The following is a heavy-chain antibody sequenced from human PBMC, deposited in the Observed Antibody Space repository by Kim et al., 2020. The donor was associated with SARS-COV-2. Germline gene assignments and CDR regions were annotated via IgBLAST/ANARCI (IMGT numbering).Heavy chain of an antibody. D-gene: IGHD1-20*01. CDR3: AKEYNCGYHVEGY. Sequence: GGSLRLSCAASGFTFSNYSMSWVRQAPGKGLEWVAHINIVGVRKYYVASVKGRFTFSRDNAKNSLYLQMNSLRAEDTAVFYWAKEYNCGYHVEGYWGQ. CDR1: GFTFSNYS. J-gene: IGHJ1*01. V-gene: IGHV3-7*01. CDR2: INIVGVRK.